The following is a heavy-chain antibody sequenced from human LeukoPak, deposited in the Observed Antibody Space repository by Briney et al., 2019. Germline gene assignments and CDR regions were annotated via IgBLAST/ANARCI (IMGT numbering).Heavy chain of an antibody. CDR2: INHSGST. CDR1: GESFSGYY. D-gene: IGHD6-13*01. J-gene: IGHJ5*02. CDR3: ARRKGSSTKFWFDP. Sequence: SETLSLTCAVYGESFSGYYWSWIRQPPGKGLEWIGEINHSGSTNYNPSLKSRVTISVDTSKNQFSLKLSFVTAADTAVYYCARRKGSSTKFWFDPWGQGTLVTVSS. V-gene: IGHV4-34*01.